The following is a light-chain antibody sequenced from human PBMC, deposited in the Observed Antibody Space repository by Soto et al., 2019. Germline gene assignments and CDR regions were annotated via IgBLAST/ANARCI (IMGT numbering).Light chain of an antibody. Sequence: QSALTQPASVSGSPGQSITISCTGTSSDVGTYNLVSWYQQHPGNAPKLMIYEDNKRPSGISVRFSGSKSGNTASLTISGLQDEEEADYYCCSYEGSYTYVFGTGTKVTV. V-gene: IGLV2-23*01. CDR1: SSDVGTYNL. CDR3: CSYEGSYTYV. CDR2: EDN. J-gene: IGLJ1*01.